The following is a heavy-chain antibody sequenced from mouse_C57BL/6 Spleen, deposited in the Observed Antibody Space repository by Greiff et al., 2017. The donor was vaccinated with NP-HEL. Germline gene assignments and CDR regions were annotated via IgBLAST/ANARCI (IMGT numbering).Heavy chain of an antibody. D-gene: IGHD2-4*01. CDR3: ARRESYDYDGFDD. CDR1: GFTFSSYG. CDR2: ISSGGSYT. V-gene: IGHV5-6*01. Sequence: EVHLVESGGDLVKPGGSLKLSCAASGFTFSSYGMSWVRQTPDKRLEWVATISSGGSYTYYPDSVKGRFTISRDNAKNTLYLQMSSLKSEDPAMYYCARRESYDYDGFDDWGQGTTLTVSS. J-gene: IGHJ2*01.